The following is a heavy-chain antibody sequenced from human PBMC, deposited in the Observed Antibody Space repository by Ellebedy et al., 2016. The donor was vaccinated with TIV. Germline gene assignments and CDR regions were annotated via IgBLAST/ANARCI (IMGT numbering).Heavy chain of an antibody. CDR2: ISSSSTDI. Sequence: GESLKISXSASGFSFGFDSYPMNWVRQAPGKGLEWISYISSSSTDIYYADSVKGRFTVSRDNSKNTLFLQMKSLRPEDTAIYYCARDNVRGAYPFKEGDGIDLWGQGTLVTVTS. D-gene: IGHD3-10*02. CDR3: ARDNVRGAYPFKEGDGIDL. J-gene: IGHJ3*01. V-gene: IGHV3-21*01. CDR1: GFSFGFDSYP.